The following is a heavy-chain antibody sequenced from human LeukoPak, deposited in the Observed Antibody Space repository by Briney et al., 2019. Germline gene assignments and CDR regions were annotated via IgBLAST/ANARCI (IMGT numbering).Heavy chain of an antibody. CDR3: ARRGSHYYYYMDV. CDR2: INHSGST. J-gene: IGHJ6*03. D-gene: IGHD5-12*01. CDR1: GGSISSGNYY. V-gene: IGHV4-39*01. Sequence: SETLSLTCSVSGGSISSGNYYWAWIRQPPGNGLEWIGEINHSGSTNYNPSLKSRVTISVDTSKNQFSLKLSSVTAADTAVYYCARRGSHYYYYMDVWGKGTTVTISS.